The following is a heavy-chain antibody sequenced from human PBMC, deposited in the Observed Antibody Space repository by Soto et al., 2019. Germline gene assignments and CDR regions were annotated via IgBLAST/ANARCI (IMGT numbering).Heavy chain of an antibody. D-gene: IGHD3-16*02. Sequence: GGSLRLSCAASGFTFSSYWMHWVRQVPEKGLVWVSRINSDGSITNYADAVKGRFTISRDNVKNTLYLQMNSLRAEDTAVYYCVRYPRSVGGSYRPDYWGQGTLVTVSS. J-gene: IGHJ4*02. CDR2: INSDGSIT. V-gene: IGHV3-74*01. CDR3: VRYPRSVGGSYRPDY. CDR1: GFTFSSYW.